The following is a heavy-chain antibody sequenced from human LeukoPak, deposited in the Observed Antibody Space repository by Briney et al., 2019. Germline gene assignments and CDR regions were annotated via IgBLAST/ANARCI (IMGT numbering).Heavy chain of an antibody. J-gene: IGHJ4*02. CDR3: ARDQTQTGPTTVDH. D-gene: IGHD1-14*01. V-gene: IGHV3-74*01. Sequence: PGGSLRLSCVASGFSFSSYWMHWVRRDPGKGLMWVARISSDGSDTKYGDSVKGRFTISRDNAKNTLYLQMNSLRAEDTAVYYCARDQTQTGPTTVDHWGQGTQVTVSS. CDR2: ISSDGSDT. CDR1: GFSFSSYW.